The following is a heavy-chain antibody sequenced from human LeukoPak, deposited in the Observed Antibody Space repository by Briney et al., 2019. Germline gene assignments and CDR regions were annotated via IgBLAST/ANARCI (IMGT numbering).Heavy chain of an antibody. CDR3: ARDGSDYGDYVFDY. Sequence: PGGSLRLSCAASGFTFSSYAMSWVRLAPGKGLEWVSAISGSGGSTYYADSVRGRFTISRGNSKNTLFLQMNSLRAEDTAVYYCARDGSDYGDYVFDYWGQGTLVTVSS. J-gene: IGHJ4*02. D-gene: IGHD4-17*01. V-gene: IGHV3-23*01. CDR2: ISGSGGST. CDR1: GFTFSSYA.